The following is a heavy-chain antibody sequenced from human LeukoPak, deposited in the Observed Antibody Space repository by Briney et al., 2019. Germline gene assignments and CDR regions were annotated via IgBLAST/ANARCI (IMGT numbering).Heavy chain of an antibody. J-gene: IGHJ4*02. Sequence: WASVKVSCKASGYTFTGYYMHWVRQAPGQGLEWMGWMNPNSGNTGYAQKFQGRVTMTRNTSISTAYMELSSLRSEDTAVYYCARNHPRVAAPDYWGQGTLVTVSS. D-gene: IGHD2-15*01. CDR1: GYTFTGYY. CDR2: MNPNSGNT. CDR3: ARNHPRVAAPDY. V-gene: IGHV1-8*02.